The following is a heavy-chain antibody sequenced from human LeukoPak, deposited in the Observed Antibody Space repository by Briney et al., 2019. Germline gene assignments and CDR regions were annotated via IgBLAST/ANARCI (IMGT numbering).Heavy chain of an antibody. Sequence: PSETLSLTCTVSGGSISSSSYYWGWIRQPPGKGLEWIGSIYYSGSTYYNPSLKSRVTISLDTSKNQFSLKMTSVTAADTAVYYCASSTSRWFDPWGQGTLVTVSS. CDR1: GGSISSSSYY. CDR3: ASSTSRWFDP. CDR2: IYYSGST. V-gene: IGHV4-39*07. J-gene: IGHJ5*02.